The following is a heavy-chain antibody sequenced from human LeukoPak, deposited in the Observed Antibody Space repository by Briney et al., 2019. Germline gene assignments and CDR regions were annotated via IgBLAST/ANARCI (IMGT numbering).Heavy chain of an antibody. Sequence: ASVKVSCKVSGYTLTELSMHWVRQAPGKGLEWMGGFDPEDGETIYAQKSQGRVTMTEDTSTDTAYMELSSLRSEDTAVYYCATDVNSPPGEWELRYGMDVWGQGTTVTVSS. D-gene: IGHD1-26*01. CDR2: FDPEDGET. V-gene: IGHV1-24*01. CDR3: ATDVNSPPGEWELRYGMDV. J-gene: IGHJ6*02. CDR1: GYTLTELS.